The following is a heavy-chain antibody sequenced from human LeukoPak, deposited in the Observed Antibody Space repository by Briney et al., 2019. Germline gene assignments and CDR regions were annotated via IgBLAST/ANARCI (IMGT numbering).Heavy chain of an antibody. Sequence: GGSLRLSCAASGFTFSSYWMHWVRQAPGKGLVWVSRINSDGSSTSYADSVKGRFTVSRDNAKNTLYLQMNSLRAEDTAVYYCARELAAAANWFDPWGQGTLVTVSS. CDR1: GFTFSSYW. V-gene: IGHV3-74*01. CDR2: INSDGSST. J-gene: IGHJ5*02. CDR3: ARELAAAANWFDP. D-gene: IGHD6-13*01.